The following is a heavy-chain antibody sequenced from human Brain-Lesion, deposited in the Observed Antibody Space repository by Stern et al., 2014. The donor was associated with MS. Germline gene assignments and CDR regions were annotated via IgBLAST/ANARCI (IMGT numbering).Heavy chain of an antibody. V-gene: IGHV3-7*01. Sequence: EVQLVESGGDLVQPGGSLRLSCVASGFTVSDYWLTWVRQAPGKGLQWVANINQDGSDKNYVDSVKGRFTISRDNAKNSLYLQMNSLRVDDTAVYYCARIDRRNYDFWSGYYDYWFDPWGQGTLVTVSS. J-gene: IGHJ5*02. CDR3: ARIDRRNYDFWSGYYDYWFDP. D-gene: IGHD3-3*01. CDR1: GFTVSDYW. CDR2: INQDGSDK.